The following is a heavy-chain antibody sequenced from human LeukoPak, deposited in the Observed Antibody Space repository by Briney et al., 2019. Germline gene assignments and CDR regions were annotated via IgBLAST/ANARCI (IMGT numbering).Heavy chain of an antibody. D-gene: IGHD4-17*01. CDR3: ARELAATVTTQTSDY. CDR1: GFTFSSYG. CDR2: MWYDGSNK. V-gene: IGHV3-33*08. J-gene: IGHJ4*02. Sequence: PGGSLRLSCAASGFTFSSYGMHWIRQAPGKGLEWVAVMWYDGSNKYYADSVKGRFTISRGNSKNTLYLQMNSLRAEDTAVYYCARELAATVTTQTSDYWGQGTLVTVSS.